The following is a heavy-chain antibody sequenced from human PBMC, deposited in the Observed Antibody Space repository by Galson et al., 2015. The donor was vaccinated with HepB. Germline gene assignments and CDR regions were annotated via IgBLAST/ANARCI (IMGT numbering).Heavy chain of an antibody. CDR3: ARDSGNYDSWSGYYGGPSGYFDL. CDR2: ISDDGRIQ. D-gene: IGHD3-3*01. J-gene: IGHJ2*01. V-gene: IGHV3-30*09. Sequence: SLRLSCAASGFTFSTYAMHWVRQTPGKGLEWAAEISDDGRIQYYADAVKGRFAIARDNSKNTLYLQMSSLRAEDTAVYYCARDSGNYDSWSGYYGGPSGYFDLWGRGTLVTVSS. CDR1: GFTFSTYA.